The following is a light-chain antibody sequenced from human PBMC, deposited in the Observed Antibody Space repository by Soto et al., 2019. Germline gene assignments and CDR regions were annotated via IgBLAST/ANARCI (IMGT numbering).Light chain of an antibody. CDR3: SSYAGSNDV. CDR1: SSDVGGYNY. Sequence: QSVLTQPPSASGSPGQSVTISCTGTSSDVGGYNYVSWYQQHPGKAPKLMIYEVSKRPSGVPDRFSGSKSGNTASLTVSGLQAEDEADYYCSSYAGSNDVFGTGPKLT. CDR2: EVS. J-gene: IGLJ1*01. V-gene: IGLV2-8*01.